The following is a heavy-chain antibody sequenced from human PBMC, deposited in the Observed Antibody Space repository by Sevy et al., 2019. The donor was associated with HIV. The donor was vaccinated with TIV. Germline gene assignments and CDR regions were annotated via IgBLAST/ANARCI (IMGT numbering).Heavy chain of an antibody. Sequence: SETLSLTCTVSGGSISNSAYYWGWIRQSPGKGLEWIGNIYYIGNTYYKPSLKSRVTISVDTSKNHFSLKLTSVTAADTAVYYCARWTMGITMIQGEFDSWGQGTLVTVSS. J-gene: IGHJ5*01. CDR3: ARWTMGITMIQGEFDS. CDR1: GGSISNSAYY. D-gene: IGHD3-10*01. CDR2: IYYIGNT. V-gene: IGHV4-39*02.